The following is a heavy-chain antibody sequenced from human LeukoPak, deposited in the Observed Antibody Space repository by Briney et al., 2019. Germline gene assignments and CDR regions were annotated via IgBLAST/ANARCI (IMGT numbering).Heavy chain of an antibody. CDR2: IYISGST. D-gene: IGHD2-15*01. CDR1: GGSISSYY. CDR3: ARHSACSGGSCYSPDFDY. J-gene: IGHJ4*02. V-gene: IGHV4-4*07. Sequence: SHTLSLTCTVSGGSISSYYCSCVRHPAGKGLGWIVRIYISGSTNYNPYLKSRVTMSVDTSKNQFSLKLSSVTAADTAVYYCARHSACSGGSCYSPDFDYLGQGTLVTVSS.